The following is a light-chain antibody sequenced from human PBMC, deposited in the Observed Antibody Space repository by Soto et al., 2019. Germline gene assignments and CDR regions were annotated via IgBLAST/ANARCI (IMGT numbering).Light chain of an antibody. Sequence: EIVMTQSPATLSVSPGERATLSCRASQSVSSNLAWYQQKPGQAPRLLIYGASTRATGIPARFSGSGSGTECTLTISSLQSEDFAVYYCQQYNNWPPTFGQGTKGEIK. V-gene: IGKV3-15*01. J-gene: IGKJ1*01. CDR3: QQYNNWPPT. CDR2: GAS. CDR1: QSVSSN.